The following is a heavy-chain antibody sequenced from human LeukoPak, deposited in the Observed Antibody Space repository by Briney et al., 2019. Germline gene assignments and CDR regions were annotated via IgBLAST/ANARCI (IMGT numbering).Heavy chain of an antibody. J-gene: IGHJ6*03. CDR1: GYTFTSYG. Sequence: ASVKVSCKASGYTFTSYGISWVRQAPGQGLEWMGWISAYNGNTNYAQKLQGRVTMTTDTSTSTAFMELRSLRSDDTAVYYCARGVVVIHGYYYYYMDVWGKGTTVTVSS. CDR3: ARGVVVIHGYYYYYMDV. V-gene: IGHV1-18*01. D-gene: IGHD3-22*01. CDR2: ISAYNGNT.